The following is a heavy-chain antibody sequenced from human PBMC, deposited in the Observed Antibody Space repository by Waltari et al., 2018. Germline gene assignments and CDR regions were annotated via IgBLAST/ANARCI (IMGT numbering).Heavy chain of an antibody. J-gene: IGHJ6*02. CDR1: GGSFSGYY. V-gene: IGHV4-34*01. CDR2: INHSGST. CDR3: ARIPRRARVYCSGGSCYSSLYYYYGMDV. D-gene: IGHD2-15*01. Sequence: QVQLQQWGAGLLKPSETLSLTCAVYGGSFSGYYWSWIRQPPGKGLEWIGEINHSGSTNYNPSLKSRVTISVDTSKNQFSLKLSSVTAADTAVYYCARIPRRARVYCSGGSCYSSLYYYYGMDVWGQGTTVTVSS.